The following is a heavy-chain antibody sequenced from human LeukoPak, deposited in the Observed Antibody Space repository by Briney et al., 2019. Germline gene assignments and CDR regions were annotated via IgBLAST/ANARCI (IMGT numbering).Heavy chain of an antibody. Sequence: GGSLRLSCAASGFTFSTASLHWVRQAPGRGLEWVSAFDTGFGTYYPDSLKGRITISRDNSKNPLFLQMNSLRAEDTAVYYCARSSGWWSLDYWGQGTLVTVSS. J-gene: IGHJ4*02. V-gene: IGHV3-23*01. CDR3: ARSSGWWSLDY. CDR2: FDTGFGT. D-gene: IGHD6-19*01. CDR1: GFTFSTAS.